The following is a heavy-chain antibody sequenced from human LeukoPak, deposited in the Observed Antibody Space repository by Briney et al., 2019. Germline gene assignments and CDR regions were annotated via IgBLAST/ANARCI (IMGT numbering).Heavy chain of an antibody. J-gene: IGHJ3*02. CDR2: IYYSGYT. CDR3: ARVLGVTTGHTFDI. D-gene: IGHD4-17*01. V-gene: IGHV4-31*03. Sequence: PSQTLSPTCTVSGASINSGGFFWSWIRQHPGKGLEWIGHIYYSGYTYYNPSLTSRLAISLDTSKTQFSLRLSSVTAADTALYYCARVLGVTTGHTFDIWGQGIMVTVSS. CDR1: GASINSGGFF.